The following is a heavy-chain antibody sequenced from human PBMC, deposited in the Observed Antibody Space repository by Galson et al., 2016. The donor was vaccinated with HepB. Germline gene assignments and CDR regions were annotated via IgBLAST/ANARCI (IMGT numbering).Heavy chain of an antibody. CDR2: ISRSGDST. J-gene: IGHJ6*04. D-gene: IGHD1-26*01. CDR3: VQGSTAPAV. V-gene: IGHV3-23*01. CDR1: GFTFSNYG. Sequence: SLRLSCAASGFTFSNYGMTWVRQAPGKGLEVVSSISRSGDSTDYADSVKGRFTISRDNSKNTLSLQMNSLTAGETAIYYCVQGSTAPAVWGKGTTVTVSS.